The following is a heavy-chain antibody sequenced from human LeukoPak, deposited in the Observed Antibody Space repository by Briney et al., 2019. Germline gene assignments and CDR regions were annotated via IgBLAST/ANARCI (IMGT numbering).Heavy chain of an antibody. D-gene: IGHD2-15*01. V-gene: IGHV1-24*01. J-gene: IGHJ6*02. CDR3: ATDRSPYYYGMDV. Sequence: GASVKVSCKASGYTFTGYYMHWVRQAPGKGLEWMGGFDPEDGETIYAQKFQGRVTMTEDTSTDTAYMELSSLRSEDTAVYYCATDRSPYYYGMDVWGQGTTVTVSS. CDR2: FDPEDGET. CDR1: GYTFTGYY.